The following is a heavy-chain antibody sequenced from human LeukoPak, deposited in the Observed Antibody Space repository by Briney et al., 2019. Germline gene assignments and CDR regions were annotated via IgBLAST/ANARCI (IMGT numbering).Heavy chain of an antibody. J-gene: IGHJ4*02. CDR2: ISSSSSTI. CDR1: GFTFSSYS. Sequence: GGSLRLSCAASGFTFSSYSMNWVRQAPGKGLEWVSYISSSSSTIYYADSVKGRFTISRDNAKDSLYLQMNSLRAEDTAVYYCAKDRVRDLRDFRSGYFAYWGQGTLVTVSS. CDR3: AKDRVRDLRDFRSGYFAY. D-gene: IGHD3-3*01. V-gene: IGHV3-48*01.